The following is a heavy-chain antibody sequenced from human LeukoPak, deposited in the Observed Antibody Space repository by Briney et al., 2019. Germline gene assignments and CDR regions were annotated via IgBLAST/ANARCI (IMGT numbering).Heavy chain of an antibody. CDR1: GFTFSSYG. CDR2: IWYDGSNK. Sequence: GGSLRLSCAASGFTFSSYGMHWVRQAPGKGLEWVAVIWYDGSNKYYADSVKGRFTISRDNSKNTLYLQMDSLRAEDTAVYYCARDPYYYGSGIWGYFDYWGLGILVTVSS. CDR3: ARDPYYYGSGIWGYFDY. V-gene: IGHV3-33*01. J-gene: IGHJ4*02. D-gene: IGHD3-10*01.